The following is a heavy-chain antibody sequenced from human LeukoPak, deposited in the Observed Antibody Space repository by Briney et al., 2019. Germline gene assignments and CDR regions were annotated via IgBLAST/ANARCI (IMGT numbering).Heavy chain of an antibody. CDR2: IWYDGSNK. CDR3: AKARAGDITAAFNY. V-gene: IGHV3-33*06. CDR1: GFTFSSYG. Sequence: QTGGSLRLSCAASGFTFSSYGMHWVRQAPGKGLEWVALIWYDGSNKYHTDSVKGRPTISRDNSKNTLNLQMNSLRAEDTAIYYCAKARAGDITAAFNYWGQGTLVTVSS. J-gene: IGHJ4*02. D-gene: IGHD6-13*01.